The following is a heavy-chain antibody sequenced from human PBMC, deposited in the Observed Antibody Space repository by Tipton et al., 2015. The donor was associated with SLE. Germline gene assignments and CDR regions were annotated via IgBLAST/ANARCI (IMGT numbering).Heavy chain of an antibody. D-gene: IGHD2-15*01. CDR1: GFTLSNYV. CDR3: ATPGGRGFSPWDN. Sequence: GSLRLSCAASGFTLSNYVMNWVRQAPGKGLEWVSVISSSGDAPYYADSVRGRFTISRDNSKNTLYLQMNGLRAEDTAAYHCATPGGRGFSPWDNWGPGTLVTVSS. CDR2: ISSSGDAP. J-gene: IGHJ4*02. V-gene: IGHV3-23*01.